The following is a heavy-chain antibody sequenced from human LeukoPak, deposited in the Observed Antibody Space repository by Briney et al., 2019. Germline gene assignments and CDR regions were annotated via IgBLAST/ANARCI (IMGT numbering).Heavy chain of an antibody. J-gene: IGHJ4*02. V-gene: IGHV3-15*01. D-gene: IGHD4-17*01. CDR1: GFTVTNAW. Sequence: GGSLRLSCIVSGFTVTNAWMSWVRQAPGEGLEWVGRIKSNSDGGTTDYAAPVKGRFTISRDDSKNTLYLQMSSLKTDDTAVYYCTTGGSVTTPRQDNFDYWGQGTLVTVSS. CDR2: IKSNSDGGTT. CDR3: TTGGSVTTPRQDNFDY.